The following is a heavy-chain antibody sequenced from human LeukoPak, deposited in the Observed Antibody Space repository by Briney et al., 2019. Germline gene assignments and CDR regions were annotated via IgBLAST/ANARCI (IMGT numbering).Heavy chain of an antibody. V-gene: IGHV4-4*02. CDR1: GGSISSSNW. CDR3: ARARRVMITCGGVIASYFDY. CDR2: IYHSGST. D-gene: IGHD3-16*02. Sequence: PSGTLSLTCAVSGGSISSSNWWSWVRQPPGKGLEWIGEIYHSGSTNYNSSLKSRVTISVDKSKNQFTLKLSSVTAADTAVYYCARARRVMITCGGVIASYFDYWGQGTLVTVSS. J-gene: IGHJ4*02.